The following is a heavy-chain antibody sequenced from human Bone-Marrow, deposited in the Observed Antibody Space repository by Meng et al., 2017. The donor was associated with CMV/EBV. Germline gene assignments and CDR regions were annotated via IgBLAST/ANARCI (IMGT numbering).Heavy chain of an antibody. Sequence: GGSLRLSCAASGFTFSSYAMHWVRQAPGKGLEWVAVISYDGSNKYYADSVKGRFTISRDNSKNTLYLQMNSLRAEDTAVYYCARIAAAALKPYYYGMDVWGQGTTVTVSS. D-gene: IGHD6-13*01. CDR2: ISYDGSNK. J-gene: IGHJ6*01. CDR3: ARIAAAALKPYYYGMDV. CDR1: GFTFSSYA. V-gene: IGHV3-30*04.